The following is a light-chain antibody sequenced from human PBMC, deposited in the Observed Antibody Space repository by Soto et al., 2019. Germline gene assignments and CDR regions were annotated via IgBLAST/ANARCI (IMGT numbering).Light chain of an antibody. Sequence: QSVLTQPRSVSGSPGQSVTISCTGTSSDVGAYDYISWYQQHPGKAPKLMIYDVSERPSGVPDRFSGSKSGNTASLTISGLQADDEADYYCCSYAGSYTFDVFGTGTKVTVL. J-gene: IGLJ1*01. CDR3: CSYAGSYTFDV. V-gene: IGLV2-11*01. CDR1: SSDVGAYDY. CDR2: DVS.